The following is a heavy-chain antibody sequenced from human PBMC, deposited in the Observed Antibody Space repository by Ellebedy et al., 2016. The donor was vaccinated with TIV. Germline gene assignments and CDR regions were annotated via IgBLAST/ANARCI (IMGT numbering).Heavy chain of an antibody. D-gene: IGHD3-10*01. J-gene: IGHJ3*02. CDR3: VRHRGRGVIVTGAFDI. CDR2: IDYRGNT. CDR1: GGSISSFF. V-gene: IGHV4-59*08. Sequence: MPGGSLRLSCTVSGGSISSFFWSWIRQPPGKGLEWIGYIDYRGNTNYNPSLKSRVTISVDMSKNQFSLKLTSVTAADTAVYYCVRHRGRGVIVTGAFDIWGQGTMVTVSS.